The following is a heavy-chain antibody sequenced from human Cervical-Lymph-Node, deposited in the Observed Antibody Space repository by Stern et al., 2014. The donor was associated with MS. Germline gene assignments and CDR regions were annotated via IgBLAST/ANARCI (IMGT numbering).Heavy chain of an antibody. V-gene: IGHV1-2*02. J-gene: IGHJ4*02. CDR2: IIPSSGGT. CDR3: VRDASRYSSSWYFDS. Sequence: VQLVQSGAEVKKPGASVKVSCKASGYTLTAYYMHWVRQAPGQGLEWMGWIIPSSGGTNYAQKFQGRVTMTRDTSISTAYMGLSSLTSDDTAVYYCVRDASRYSSSWYFDSWGQGTLVTVSS. CDR1: GYTLTAYY. D-gene: IGHD6-13*01.